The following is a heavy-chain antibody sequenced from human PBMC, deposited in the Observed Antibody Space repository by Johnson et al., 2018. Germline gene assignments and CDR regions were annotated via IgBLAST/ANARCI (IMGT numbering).Heavy chain of an antibody. CDR1: GFTFSNAW. CDR3: ARADIVLMVYAPFMDV. J-gene: IGHJ6*03. V-gene: IGHV3-15*01. Sequence: VQLVESGGGLVKPGGSLRLSCAASGFTFSNAWLSWVRQAPGKGLEWVGRITSKTDGGTTDYAAPVKGRFTISRDDSKNTLYLQMNSLRAEDTAVYYCARADIVLMVYAPFMDVWGKGTTVTVSS. CDR2: ITSKTDGGTT. D-gene: IGHD2-8*01.